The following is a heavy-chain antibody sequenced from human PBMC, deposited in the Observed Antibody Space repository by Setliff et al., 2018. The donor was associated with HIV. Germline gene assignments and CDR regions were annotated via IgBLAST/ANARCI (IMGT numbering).Heavy chain of an antibody. Sequence: PGASLKISCKGSGYSFTSYWIGWVRQMPGKGLEWMGIIYPGDSDTRYSPSFQGQVTISADKSISTAYLQWSSLKASDTAMYYCARQNCSSTSCYYNWFDPWGQGTLVTVSS. CDR2: IYPGDSDT. CDR1: GYSFTSYW. V-gene: IGHV5-51*01. D-gene: IGHD2-2*01. CDR3: ARQNCSSTSCYYNWFDP. J-gene: IGHJ5*02.